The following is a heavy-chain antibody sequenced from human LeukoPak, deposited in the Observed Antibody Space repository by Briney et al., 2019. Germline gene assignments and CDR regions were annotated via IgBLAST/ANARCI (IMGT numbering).Heavy chain of an antibody. V-gene: IGHV3-66*02. Sequence: GGSLRLSCAASGFTVSSNYMSWIRQAPGKGLEWVSVIYSGGSTYYADSVKGRFTISRDNSKNTLYLQMNSLRAEDTAVYYCASSSTGWFDPWGQGTLVTVSS. CDR3: ASSSTGWFDP. CDR2: IYSGGST. J-gene: IGHJ5*02. CDR1: GFTVSSNY. D-gene: IGHD6-6*01.